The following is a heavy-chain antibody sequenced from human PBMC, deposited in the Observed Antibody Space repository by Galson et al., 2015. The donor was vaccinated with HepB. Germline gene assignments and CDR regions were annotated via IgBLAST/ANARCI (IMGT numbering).Heavy chain of an antibody. Sequence: SVKVSCKASGYTFTSYDINWVRRATGQGPEWMGWMNPNSGNTGYAQKFQGRVTMTRNTSISTAYMELSSLRSEDTAVYYCARGFLRWPLERREGDAFDIWGQGTMVTVSS. CDR2: MNPNSGNT. CDR3: ARGFLRWPLERREGDAFDI. V-gene: IGHV1-8*01. D-gene: IGHD1-1*01. CDR1: GYTFTSYD. J-gene: IGHJ3*02.